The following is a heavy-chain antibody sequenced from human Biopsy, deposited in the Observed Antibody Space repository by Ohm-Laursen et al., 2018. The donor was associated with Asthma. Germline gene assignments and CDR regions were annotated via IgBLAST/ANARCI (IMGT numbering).Heavy chain of an antibody. CDR2: VYHSGNT. V-gene: IGHV4-39*01. CDR3: ARHKHSNSWYKYYFDY. J-gene: IGHJ4*02. D-gene: IGHD6-13*01. Sequence: SDTLSLTCNVSGDSMRGSDYSWGWIRQPPGKGLEWIGNVYHSGNTNINPSLQSRVTISVDTSKSQFSLKASAVTAADTAVYFCARHKHSNSWYKYYFDYWGQGTLVTVSS. CDR1: GDSMRGSDYS.